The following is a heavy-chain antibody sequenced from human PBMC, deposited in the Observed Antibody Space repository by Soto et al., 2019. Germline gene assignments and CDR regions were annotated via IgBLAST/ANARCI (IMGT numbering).Heavy chain of an antibody. Sequence: PSETLSLTCTVSGGSISSGGYYWSWIRQPPGKGLEWIGYIYHSGYTYCNPSLKSRVTISVDRSKNQFSLKLSSVTAADTAVYYCARAHYGDYGYGMDVWGQGTTVTVSS. CDR3: ARAHYGDYGYGMDV. CDR2: IYHSGYT. V-gene: IGHV4-30-2*01. J-gene: IGHJ6*02. D-gene: IGHD4-17*01. CDR1: GGSISSGGYY.